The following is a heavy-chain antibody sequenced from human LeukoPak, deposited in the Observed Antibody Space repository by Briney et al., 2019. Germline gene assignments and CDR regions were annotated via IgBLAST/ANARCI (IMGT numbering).Heavy chain of an antibody. Sequence: SVKVSCKASGGTFSSYAISWVRQAPGQGLEWMGGIIPIFGTANYAQKFQGRVTITTDESTNTAYMELSSLRSEDTAVYYCARSPSIAAAGTYYYYYMDVWGKGTTVTVSS. CDR2: IIPIFGTA. V-gene: IGHV1-69*05. J-gene: IGHJ6*03. CDR3: ARSPSIAAAGTYYYYYMDV. CDR1: GGTFSSYA. D-gene: IGHD6-13*01.